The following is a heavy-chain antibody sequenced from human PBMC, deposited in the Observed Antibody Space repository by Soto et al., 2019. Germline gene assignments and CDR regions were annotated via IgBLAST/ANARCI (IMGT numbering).Heavy chain of an antibody. D-gene: IGHD3-22*01. Sequence: QVQLVESGGGVVQPGRSLRLSCAASGFTFSSYAMHWVRQAPGKGLEWVAVISYDGSNKYYADSVKGRFTISRDNSKNTLYLQMNSLRAEDTAVYYCARDYYDSSGYGWGQGTLVTVSS. CDR1: GFTFSSYA. V-gene: IGHV3-30-3*01. CDR2: ISYDGSNK. J-gene: IGHJ4*02. CDR3: ARDYYDSSGYG.